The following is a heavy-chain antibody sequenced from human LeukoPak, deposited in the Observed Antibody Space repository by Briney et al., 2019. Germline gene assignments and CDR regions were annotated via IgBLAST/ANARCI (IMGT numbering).Heavy chain of an antibody. CDR3: ARDGITMVRGVITTTYFDY. V-gene: IGHV3-53*01. D-gene: IGHD3-10*01. J-gene: IGHJ4*02. Sequence: GGSLRLTCAASKFTDNNNYMSWGRQAPGKGLDWVKVIYSGGSTCYADSVKGRFTISRDNSKNTLYLQMNSLRAEDTAVYYCARDGITMVRGVITTTYFDYWAREPWSPSPQ. CDR2: IYSGGST. CDR1: KFTDNNNY.